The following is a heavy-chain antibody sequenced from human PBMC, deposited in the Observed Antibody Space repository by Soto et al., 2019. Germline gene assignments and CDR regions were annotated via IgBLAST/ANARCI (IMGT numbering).Heavy chain of an antibody. CDR1: GGSISSGDYY. J-gene: IGHJ3*02. V-gene: IGHV4-30-4*01. D-gene: IGHD1-26*01. Sequence: QVQLQESGPGLVKPSQTLSLTCTVSGGSISSGDYYWSWIRQPPGKGLEWIGYIYYSGSTYYNPSLTSRVTISVDPSKNQFSVKLSSVTAADTAVYYCARSGSYYPFDAFDIWGQGTMVTVSS. CDR2: IYYSGST. CDR3: ARSGSYYPFDAFDI.